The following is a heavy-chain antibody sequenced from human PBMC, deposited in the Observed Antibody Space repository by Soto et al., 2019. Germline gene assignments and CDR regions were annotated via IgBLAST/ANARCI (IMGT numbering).Heavy chain of an antibody. J-gene: IGHJ4*02. D-gene: IGHD5-12*01. Sequence: SETLSLTCAVSGGSISSSNWWSWVRQPPGKGLEWIGEIYHSGSTNYNPSLKSRVTISVDKSKNQFSLKLSSVTAADTAVYYCARNHPRIRLPYYDYWGQGTLVTVS. CDR1: GGSISSSNW. V-gene: IGHV4-4*02. CDR3: ARNHPRIRLPYYDY. CDR2: IYHSGST.